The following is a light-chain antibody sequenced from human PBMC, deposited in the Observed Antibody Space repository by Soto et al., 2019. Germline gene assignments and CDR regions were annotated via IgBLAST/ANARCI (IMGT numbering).Light chain of an antibody. V-gene: IGKV1-5*03. CDR1: QSITTW. CDR3: QQYGRSWT. Sequence: DIQMTQSPSTLSASVGDRVTITCRASQSITTWLAWYQQKSGKAPKLLIYEASSLRSGVPSRFSGSGSGTEFTLTISRLEPEDFAMYHCQQYGRSWTFGQGTKVDIK. CDR2: EAS. J-gene: IGKJ1*01.